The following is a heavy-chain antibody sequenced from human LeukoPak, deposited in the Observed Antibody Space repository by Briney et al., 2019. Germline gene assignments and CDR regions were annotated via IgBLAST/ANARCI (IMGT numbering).Heavy chain of an antibody. D-gene: IGHD3-10*01. V-gene: IGHV3-21*06. Sequence: GGPLRLSCVDSGFTFSSHSMNWVRQAPGKGLEWVSSISSSSSYIYYADSVKGRFTISRDNAKNSLYLQMNSLGAEDTAVYYCARGGFGELYWGQGTLVTVSS. CDR3: ARGGFGELY. CDR2: ISSSSSYI. J-gene: IGHJ4*02. CDR1: GFTFSSHS.